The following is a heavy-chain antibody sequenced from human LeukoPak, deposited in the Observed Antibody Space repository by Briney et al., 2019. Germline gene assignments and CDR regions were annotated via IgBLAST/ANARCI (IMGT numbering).Heavy chain of an antibody. D-gene: IGHD3-16*02. CDR2: ISGSGGST. CDR1: GFTFSSYA. CDR3: AKRSRLGELSLYIY. Sequence: GGSLRLSCAASGFTFSSYAMSWVRQAPGKGLEWVSAISGSGGSTYYADSVKGRFTISRDNSKNTLYLQMNSLRAEDTAVYYCAKRSRLGELSLYIYWGQGTLVTVSS. V-gene: IGHV3-23*01. J-gene: IGHJ4*02.